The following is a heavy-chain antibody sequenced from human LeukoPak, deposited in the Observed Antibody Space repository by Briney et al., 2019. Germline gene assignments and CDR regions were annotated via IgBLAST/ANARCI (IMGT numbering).Heavy chain of an antibody. J-gene: IGHJ4*01. D-gene: IGHD2-2*01. CDR2: IQYDGSAE. V-gene: IGHV3-33*01. Sequence: GGTLRLTCAASGFSFSGFDMRWIRQPPGKGLEWMAVIQYDGSAEYYAAPVKGRFTISRDNSRDAVYLQMDGLRAEDTAVYYGARDWSRCTSPSCYDGGFDSWVHGALVSVCS. CDR1: GFSFSGFD. CDR3: ARDWSRCTSPSCYDGGFDS.